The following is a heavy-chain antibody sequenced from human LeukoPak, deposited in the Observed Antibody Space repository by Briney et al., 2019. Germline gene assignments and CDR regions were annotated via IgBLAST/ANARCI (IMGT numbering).Heavy chain of an antibody. J-gene: IGHJ6*03. Sequence: ASVMLSCKASGYTFTGYYIHWVRQAPGQGLEWMGWINPNSGGTNSAQKFQGRVTMTRDTSISTAYMELSRLTSDDTAVYSCARGVTARGFYYYMDIWGKGTTVTISS. CDR3: ARGVTARGFYYYMDI. V-gene: IGHV1-2*02. D-gene: IGHD2-21*02. CDR1: GYTFTGYY. CDR2: INPNSGGT.